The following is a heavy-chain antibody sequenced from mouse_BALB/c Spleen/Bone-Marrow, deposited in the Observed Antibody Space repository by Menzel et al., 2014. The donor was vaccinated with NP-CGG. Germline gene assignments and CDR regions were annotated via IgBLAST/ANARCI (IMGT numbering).Heavy chain of an antibody. CDR1: GFDFSRYW. CDR3: ARLHYYGYGDY. D-gene: IGHD1-2*01. V-gene: IGHV4-1*02. Sequence: EVKLMESGGGLVQPGGSLKLSCAASGFDFSRYWMSWVRQAPGKGLEWIGEINPDSSTINYTPSLKDKFTISRDNAKNTLYLQMSKVRSEDTALYYCARLHYYGYGDYWGQGTTLTISS. J-gene: IGHJ2*01. CDR2: INPDSSTI.